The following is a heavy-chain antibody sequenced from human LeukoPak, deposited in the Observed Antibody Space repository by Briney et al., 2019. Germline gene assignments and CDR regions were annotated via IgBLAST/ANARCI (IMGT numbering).Heavy chain of an antibody. J-gene: IGHJ4*02. V-gene: IGHV4-31*03. CDR2: IYYSGST. CDR3: ARVWDYYGSGPFDY. CDR1: GGSISNSACY. D-gene: IGHD3-10*01. Sequence: SETLSRTCTVSGGSISNSACYWSWIRQHPGKGLEWIGYIYYSGSTYYNPSLKSRVTISVDTSKNQFSLKLSSVTAADTAVYYCARVWDYYGSGPFDYWGQGTLVTVSS.